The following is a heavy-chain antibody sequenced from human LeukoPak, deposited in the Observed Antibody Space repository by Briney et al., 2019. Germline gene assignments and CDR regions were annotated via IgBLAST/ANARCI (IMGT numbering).Heavy chain of an antibody. CDR3: ASLRITMVRGVLMVDNYGMDV. D-gene: IGHD3-10*01. CDR1: GFTFSSYA. J-gene: IGHJ6*02. Sequence: PGRSLRLSCAASGFTFSSYAMHWVRQAPGKGLEWVAAISYDGSNKYYADSVKGRFTISRDNSKNTLYLQMNSLRAEDTAVYYCASLRITMVRGVLMVDNYGMDVWGQGTTVTVSS. V-gene: IGHV3-30-3*01. CDR2: ISYDGSNK.